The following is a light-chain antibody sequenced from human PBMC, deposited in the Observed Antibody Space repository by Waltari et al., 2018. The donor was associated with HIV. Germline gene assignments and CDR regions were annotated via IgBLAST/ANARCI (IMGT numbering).Light chain of an antibody. V-gene: IGLV6-57*03. J-gene: IGLJ3*02. CDR2: EAN. Sequence: NFMLTQPHSVSESPGKTVTISCPRSSGSMPSNYVQWYQQRPGSAPTTVIYEANQRPSGVPDRFSGSIDRSSNSASLTISGLKTEDEADYYCQSYDSSNHNWVFGGGTKLTVL. CDR1: SGSMPSNY. CDR3: QSYDSSNHNWV.